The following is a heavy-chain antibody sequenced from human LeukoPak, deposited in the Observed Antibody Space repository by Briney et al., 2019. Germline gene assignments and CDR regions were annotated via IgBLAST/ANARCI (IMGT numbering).Heavy chain of an antibody. V-gene: IGHV3-21*01. D-gene: IGHD2-2*01. Sequence: GGSLRLSCAASGFTFGAYTMNWVRQAPGKGLEWVSCIFSRSESIFYADSVKGRFTISRDNAKNSLYLQMDSLRAEGTAVYYCARDFLHSSTSRPFDYWGQGTLVTVSS. CDR1: GFTFGAYT. CDR3: ARDFLHSSTSRPFDY. J-gene: IGHJ4*02. CDR2: IFSRSESI.